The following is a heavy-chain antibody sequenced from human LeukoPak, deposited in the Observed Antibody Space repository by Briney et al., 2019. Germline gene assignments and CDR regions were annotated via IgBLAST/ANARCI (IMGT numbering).Heavy chain of an antibody. CDR2: INHSGRT. Sequence: SETLSLTCAVSGGSFSDYFWGWIRQPPGKGLEWIGGINHSGRTYYNPSLKSRVTISVDTSKNQFSLNLSSVTAADTAVYYCARDVVVVPAAIHYGMDVWGQGTTVTVSS. CDR3: ARDVVVVPAAIHYGMDV. D-gene: IGHD2-2*01. J-gene: IGHJ6*02. V-gene: IGHV4-34*01. CDR1: GGSFSDYF.